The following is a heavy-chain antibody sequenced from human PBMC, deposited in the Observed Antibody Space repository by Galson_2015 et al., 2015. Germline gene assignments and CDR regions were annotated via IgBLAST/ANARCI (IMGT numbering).Heavy chain of an antibody. CDR3: ARGPYYDLFGDGMDV. CDR1: GFTFSSYA. D-gene: IGHD3-22*01. CDR2: ISYDGSNK. J-gene: IGHJ6*02. V-gene: IGHV3-30-3*01. Sequence: SLRLSCAASGFTFSSYAMHWVRQAPGKGLEWVAVISYDGSNKYYADPVKGQFTISRDNSKNTLYLQMNSLRAEDTAVYYCARGPYYDLFGDGMDVWGQGTTVTVSS.